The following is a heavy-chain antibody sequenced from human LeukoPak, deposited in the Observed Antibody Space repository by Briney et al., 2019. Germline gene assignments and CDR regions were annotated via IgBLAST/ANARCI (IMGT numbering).Heavy chain of an antibody. J-gene: IGHJ4*02. V-gene: IGHV1-69*13. Sequence: SVKVSCKATGGTFSSYAISWVRQAPGQGLEWMGGIIPIFGTANYAQKFQGRVTITADESTSTAYMELSSLRSEDTAVYYCLRGGVRGVVDGGHYWGQGTLVTVSS. CDR1: GGTFSSYA. D-gene: IGHD3-10*01. CDR3: LRGGVRGVVDGGHY. CDR2: IIPIFGTA.